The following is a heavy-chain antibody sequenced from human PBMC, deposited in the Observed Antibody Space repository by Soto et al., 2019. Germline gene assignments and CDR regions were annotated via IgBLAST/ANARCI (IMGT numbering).Heavy chain of an antibody. J-gene: IGHJ4*02. CDR1: GGTFSSYA. CDR2: IIPIFGTA. Sequence: VKVSCKAFGGTFSSYAISWVRQAPGQGLEWMGGIIPIFGTANYAQKFQGRVTITADESTSAAYMELSSLRSEDTAVYYCARVWEEYSSTPQTPLYYWGQGTLVTVSS. CDR3: ARVWEEYSSTPQTPLYY. D-gene: IGHD6-6*01. V-gene: IGHV1-69*01.